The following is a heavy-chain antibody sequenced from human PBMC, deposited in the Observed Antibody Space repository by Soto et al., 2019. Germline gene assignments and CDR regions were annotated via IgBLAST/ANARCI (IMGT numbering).Heavy chain of an antibody. CDR1: GYTFTSYY. Sequence: GASVKVSCKASGYTFTSYYMHWVRQAPGQGLEWMGIINPSGGSTSYAQKFQGRVTMTRDTSTSTVYMELSSLRSEDTAVYYCARPGDCGGDCDDMDYYYGMDVWGQGTTVTVSS. V-gene: IGHV1-46*03. CDR3: ARPGDCGGDCDDMDYYYGMDV. J-gene: IGHJ6*02. CDR2: INPSGGST. D-gene: IGHD2-21*02.